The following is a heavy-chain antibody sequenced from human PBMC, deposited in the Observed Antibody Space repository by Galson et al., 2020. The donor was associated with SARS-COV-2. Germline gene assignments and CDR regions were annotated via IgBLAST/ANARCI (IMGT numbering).Heavy chain of an antibody. V-gene: IGHV3-13*01. D-gene: IGHD5-12*01. CDR1: GFTFSSYD. CDR3: ARELGRRDGYNYGSGAFDI. J-gene: IGHJ3*02. CDR2: IGTAGDT. Sequence: GSLRLSCAASGFTFSSYDMHWVRQATGKGLEWVSAIGTAGDTYYPGSVKGRFTISRENAKNSLYLQMNSLRAGDTAVYYCARELGRRDGYNYGSGAFDIWGQGTRGTVSS.